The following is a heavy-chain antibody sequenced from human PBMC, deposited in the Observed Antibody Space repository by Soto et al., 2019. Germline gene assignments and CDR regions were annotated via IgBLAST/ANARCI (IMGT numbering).Heavy chain of an antibody. CDR1: GFTFSSYA. D-gene: IGHD2-15*01. CDR3: ARATSLWAATLGAFDI. J-gene: IGHJ3*02. V-gene: IGHV3-64*01. CDR2: ISSNGGST. Sequence: GGSLRLSCAASGFTFSSYAMHWVRQAPGKGLEYVSAISSNGGSTYYANSVKGRFTISRDNSKNTLYLQMGSLRAEDMAVYYCARATSLWAATLGAFDIWGQGTMVTVSS.